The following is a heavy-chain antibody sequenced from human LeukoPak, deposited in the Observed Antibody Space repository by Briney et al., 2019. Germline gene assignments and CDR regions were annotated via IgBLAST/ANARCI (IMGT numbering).Heavy chain of an antibody. CDR1: GGSISSYY. CDR3: ARDGGNSGY. Sequence: SETLSLTCTVSGGSISSYYWSWIRQPPGKGLEWIGYIYYSGSTNYNPSLKSRVTISVDTSKNQFSQKLSSVTAADTAVYYCARDGGNSGYWGQGILVTVSS. D-gene: IGHD4-23*01. J-gene: IGHJ4*02. V-gene: IGHV4-59*01. CDR2: IYYSGST.